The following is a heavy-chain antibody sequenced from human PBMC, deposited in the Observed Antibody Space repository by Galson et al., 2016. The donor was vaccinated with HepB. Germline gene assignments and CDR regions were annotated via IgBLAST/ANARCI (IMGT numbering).Heavy chain of an antibody. Sequence: SLRLSCAASGFSFSNFAMYWVRQAPGKGLEWVTAIGYEGRSKYYIGSVKGRFTISRDNSKNTFSLQMNSLRVEDTALYYCATATDYAFDIWGQGTMVNVAS. CDR3: ATATDYAFDI. CDR2: IGYEGRSK. D-gene: IGHD3/OR15-3a*01. J-gene: IGHJ3*02. V-gene: IGHV3-30*03. CDR1: GFSFSNFA.